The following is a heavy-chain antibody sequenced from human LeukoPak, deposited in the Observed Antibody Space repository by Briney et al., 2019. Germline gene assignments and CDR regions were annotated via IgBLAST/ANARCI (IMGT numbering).Heavy chain of an antibody. CDR3: ASRVAATLYGMDV. D-gene: IGHD2-15*01. J-gene: IGHJ6*02. CDR1: GFTFSSYA. V-gene: IGHV3-30-3*01. Sequence: GRSLRLTCAASGFTFSSYAMHWVRQAPGKGLEWVAVISYDGSNKYYADSVKGRFTISRDNSKNTLYLRMNSLRAEDTAVYYCASRVAATLYGMDVWGQGTTVTVSS. CDR2: ISYDGSNK.